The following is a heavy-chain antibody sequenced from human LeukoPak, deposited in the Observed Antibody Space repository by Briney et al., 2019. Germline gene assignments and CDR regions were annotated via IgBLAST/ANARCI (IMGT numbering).Heavy chain of an antibody. Sequence: GGSLRLSCAASGFTVSSNYMSWVRQAPGKGLEWVSVIYSGGSTYYADSVKGRFTISRDNSKNTLYLQMNSLRAEDTAVYYCAREREVNGRNIDYWGQGTLVTVSS. CDR1: GFTVSSNY. D-gene: IGHD2-21*01. V-gene: IGHV3-66*02. CDR3: AREREVNGRNIDY. J-gene: IGHJ4*02. CDR2: IYSGGST.